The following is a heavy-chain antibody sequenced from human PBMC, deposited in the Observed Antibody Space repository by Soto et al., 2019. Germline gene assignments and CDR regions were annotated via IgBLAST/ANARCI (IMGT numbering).Heavy chain of an antibody. V-gene: IGHV3-21*01. D-gene: IGHD3-22*01. CDR2: ISSSNSYI. CDR1: GFTFSSYS. CDR3: ATYYDSGGYNFDY. J-gene: IGHJ4*02. Sequence: GGSLRLSCAASGFTFSSYSMNWVRQAPGKGLEWVSSISSSNSYIYYADSVKGRFTISRDNAKNSLYLQMNSLRAEDTAVYYCATYYDSGGYNFDYWGQGTLVTVYS.